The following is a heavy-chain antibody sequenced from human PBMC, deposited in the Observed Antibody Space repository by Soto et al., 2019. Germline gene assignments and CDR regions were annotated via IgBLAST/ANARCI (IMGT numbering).Heavy chain of an antibody. CDR3: ARDHYGCSSTSCYSWFDP. Sequence: QVQLVQSGAEVKKPGSSVKVSCKASGGTFSSYTISWVRQAPGQGLEWMGRIIPILGIANYAQKFQGRVTITADKYTSTADMELSSLKSEDTAVYYCARDHYGCSSTSCYSWFDPWGQGTLVTVSS. CDR2: IIPILGIA. CDR1: GGTFSSYT. D-gene: IGHD2-2*01. J-gene: IGHJ5*02. V-gene: IGHV1-69*08.